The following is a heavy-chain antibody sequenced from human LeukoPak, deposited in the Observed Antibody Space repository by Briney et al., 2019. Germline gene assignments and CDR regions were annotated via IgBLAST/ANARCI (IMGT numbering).Heavy chain of an antibody. J-gene: IGHJ6*04. CDR3: VANGHYSLDV. CDR1: GGSISSYY. CDR2: FYYTGST. V-gene: IGHV4-59*12. Sequence: ASETLSLTCTVSGGSISSYYWSWIRQLPGKGLEWIAYFYYTGSTNYNPSLKSRITISVDKSQNQFSLKVNSLTAADTAVYYCVANGHYSLDVWGKGITVTVSS. D-gene: IGHD2-15*01.